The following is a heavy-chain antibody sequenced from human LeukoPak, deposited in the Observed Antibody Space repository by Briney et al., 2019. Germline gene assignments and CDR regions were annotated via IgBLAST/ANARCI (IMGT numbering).Heavy chain of an antibody. CDR3: ARRRVRGYYFDY. V-gene: IGHV4-39*01. CDR2: IYYSGST. Sequence: PSETLSLTCTVPGGSISSSSYYWGWIRQPPGKGLEWIGSIYYSGSTYYNPSLKSRVTISVDTSKNQFSLKLSSVTAADTAVYYCARRRVRGYYFDYWGQGTLVTVSS. D-gene: IGHD3-10*01. CDR1: GGSISSSSYY. J-gene: IGHJ4*02.